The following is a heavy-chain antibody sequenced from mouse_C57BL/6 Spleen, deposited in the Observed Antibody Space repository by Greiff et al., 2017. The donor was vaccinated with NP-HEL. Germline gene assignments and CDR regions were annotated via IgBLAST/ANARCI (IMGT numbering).Heavy chain of an antibody. CDR2: INPNNGGT. Sequence: VQLQQSGPELVKPGASVKISCKASGYTFTDYYMNWVKQSHGKSLEWIGDINPNNGGTSYNQKFKGKATLTVDKSSSTAYMELRSLTSEDSAVYYCARWRAVVATGFDYWGQGTTLTVSS. D-gene: IGHD1-1*01. CDR3: ARWRAVVATGFDY. V-gene: IGHV1-26*01. CDR1: GYTFTDYY. J-gene: IGHJ2*01.